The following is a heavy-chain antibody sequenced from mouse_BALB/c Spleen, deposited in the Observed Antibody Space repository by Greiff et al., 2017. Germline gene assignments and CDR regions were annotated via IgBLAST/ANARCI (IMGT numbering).Heavy chain of an antibody. J-gene: IGHJ2*01. CDR2: VDPANGNT. CDR3: ASPHYYGSSPYYFDY. D-gene: IGHD1-1*01. V-gene: IGHV14-3*02. CDR1: GFNIKDTY. Sequence: EVQLQQSGAELVKPGASVKLSCTASGFNIKDTYMHWVKQRPEQGLEWIGRVDPANGNTKYDPKFQGKATITADTSSNTAYLQLSSLTSEDTAVYYCASPHYYGSSPYYFDYWGQGTTLTVSS.